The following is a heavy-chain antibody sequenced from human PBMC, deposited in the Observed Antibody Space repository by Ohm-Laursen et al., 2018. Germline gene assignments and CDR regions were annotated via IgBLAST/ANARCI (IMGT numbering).Heavy chain of an antibody. CDR1: GFAVSSNY. V-gene: IGHV3-53*01. CDR2: LYSGGAT. J-gene: IGHJ4*02. CDR3: ARDLEEDELDTAMGGFDY. D-gene: IGHD5-18*01. Sequence: GSLRLSCAASGFAVSSNYMSWVRQAPGKGLEWVSVLYSGGATYYADSVKGRFTISRDNSKNSLYLQMNSLRAEDTAVYYCARDLEEDELDTAMGGFDYWGQGTLVTVSS.